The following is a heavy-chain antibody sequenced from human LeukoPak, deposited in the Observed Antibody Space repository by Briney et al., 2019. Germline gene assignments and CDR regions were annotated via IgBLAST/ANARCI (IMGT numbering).Heavy chain of an antibody. D-gene: IGHD1-26*01. V-gene: IGHV3-23*01. J-gene: IGHJ4*02. Sequence: PGGSLRLSCAASGFTFSSYAMNWVRQAPGKGLEWVSAISGGGGTTYYADSMKGRITISRDNSKNTLYLQMNSLRAEDTAVYYCAKGGMLPNIVGPYRLPTFWGQGTLVTVSS. CDR2: ISGGGGTT. CDR3: AKGGMLPNIVGPYRLPTF. CDR1: GFTFSSYA.